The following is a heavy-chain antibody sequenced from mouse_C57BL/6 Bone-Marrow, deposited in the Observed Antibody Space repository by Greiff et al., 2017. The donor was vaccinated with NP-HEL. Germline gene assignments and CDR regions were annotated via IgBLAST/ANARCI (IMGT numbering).Heavy chain of an antibody. D-gene: IGHD2-3*01. CDR3: APYDGYYKGFAY. CDR1: GYTFTSYW. CDR2: IHPSDSDT. Sequence: QVQLQQPGAELVKPGASVKVSCKASGYTFTSYWMHWVKQRPGQGLEWIGRIHPSDSDTNYNQKLKGKATLTVDKSSSTAYMQLSSLTSEDSAVYYCAPYDGYYKGFAYWGQGTLVTVSA. V-gene: IGHV1-74*01. J-gene: IGHJ3*01.